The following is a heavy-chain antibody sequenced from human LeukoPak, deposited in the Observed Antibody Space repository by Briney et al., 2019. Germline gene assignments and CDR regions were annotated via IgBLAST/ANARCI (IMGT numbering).Heavy chain of an antibody. CDR1: GYTFTSYY. CDR3: ARDSITMVRGSGYYYGMDV. D-gene: IGHD3-10*01. Sequence: ASVKVSCKASGYTFTSYYMHWVRQAPGQGLEWMGIINPSGGSTSYAQKFQGRVTMTRDTSTSTVYMELSSLRSEDTAVYYCARDSITMVRGSGYYYGMDVWGQGTTVTVSS. J-gene: IGHJ6*02. V-gene: IGHV1-46*01. CDR2: INPSGGST.